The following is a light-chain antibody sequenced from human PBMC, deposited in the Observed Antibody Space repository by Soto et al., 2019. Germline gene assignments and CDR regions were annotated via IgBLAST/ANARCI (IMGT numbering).Light chain of an antibody. V-gene: IGKV3D-20*02. CDR3: QQRSSAIT. CDR1: QSVSSSY. Sequence: EIVLTQSPGTLSLSPGERATLSCRASQSVSSSYLAWYQQKPGQAPRLLIYGASSRATGIPDRFSGSGSGTDFTLTISRLEPEDLAVYYCQQRSSAITFGQGTRLEIK. J-gene: IGKJ5*01. CDR2: GAS.